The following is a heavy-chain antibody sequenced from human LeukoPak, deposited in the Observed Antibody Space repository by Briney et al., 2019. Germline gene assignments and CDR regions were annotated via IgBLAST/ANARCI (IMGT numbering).Heavy chain of an antibody. CDR2: VYHSGTT. CDR3: VRDGPYRITNMDV. CDR1: GYSISSGYY. Sequence: SETLSLTCAVSGYSISSGYYWGWIRQPPGEGLEWIGSVYHSGTTYYNPSLESRVTISLDTSKNQLSLKVSPLTAADTAVYYCVRDGPYRITNMDVWGKGTTVTVSS. V-gene: IGHV4-38-2*02. J-gene: IGHJ6*03.